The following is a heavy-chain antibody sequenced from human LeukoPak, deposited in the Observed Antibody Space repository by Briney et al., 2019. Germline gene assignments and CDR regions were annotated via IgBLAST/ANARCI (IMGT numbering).Heavy chain of an antibody. CDR1: GGTFSSYA. J-gene: IGHJ4*02. D-gene: IGHD6-13*01. CDR3: ASHSGVIATPPDY. V-gene: IGHV1-69*05. Sequence: GASVKDSCKASGGTFSSYAISWVRQAPGQGLDWMGGIIPIFGTANYARKFQGRVTITTHESTSTAYMELSSLRSEDTAVYYCASHSGVIATPPDYWGQGTLVTVSS. CDR2: IIPIFGTA.